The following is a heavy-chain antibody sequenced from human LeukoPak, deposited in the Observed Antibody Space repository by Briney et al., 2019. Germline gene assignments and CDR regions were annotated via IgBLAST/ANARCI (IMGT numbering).Heavy chain of an antibody. CDR2: ISGSGGST. V-gene: IGHV3-23*01. Sequence: GGSLRLSCAASGFTFSSYAMSWVRQAPGKGLEWVSAISGSGGSTYYADSVKGRFTISRDNSKNTLYLQMNSLRAEDTAVYYCAKGDTMVRGVNFYYYYGMDVWGQGTTVTVS. D-gene: IGHD3-10*01. CDR1: GFTFSSYA. CDR3: AKGDTMVRGVNFYYYYGMDV. J-gene: IGHJ6*02.